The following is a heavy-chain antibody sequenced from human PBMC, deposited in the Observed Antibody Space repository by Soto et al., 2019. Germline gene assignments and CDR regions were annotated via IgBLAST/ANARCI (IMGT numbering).Heavy chain of an antibody. J-gene: IGHJ4*02. CDR2: ISSSGSTI. CDR1: GFTFSDYY. Sequence: QVQLVESGGGLVQPGGSLRLSCAASGFTFSDYYMSWIRQAPGKGLEWVSYISSSGSTIYYADSVKGRFTISRDNAKNSLYLQMNSLRAEDTAVYYCARGIKDRLAYCGGDCYPAGYWGQGTLVTVSS. CDR3: ARGIKDRLAYCGGDCYPAGY. V-gene: IGHV3-11*01. D-gene: IGHD2-21*02.